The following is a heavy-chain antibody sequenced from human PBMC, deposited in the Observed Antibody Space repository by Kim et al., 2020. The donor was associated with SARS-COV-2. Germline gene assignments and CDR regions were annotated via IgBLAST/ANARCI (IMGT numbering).Heavy chain of an antibody. D-gene: IGHD6-19*01. CDR2: IYYSGSA. CDR1: GGSISSSSTY. Sequence: SETLSLTCTVSGGSISSSSTYWDWLRQPPGKGLEGIGSIYYSGSAYYNPSLKSRVTISVDTSKNQFSLKLSSVTAADTAVYYCGRQKQWLAPLDYWGQGTLVTVSS. J-gene: IGHJ4*02. CDR3: GRQKQWLAPLDY. V-gene: IGHV4-39*01.